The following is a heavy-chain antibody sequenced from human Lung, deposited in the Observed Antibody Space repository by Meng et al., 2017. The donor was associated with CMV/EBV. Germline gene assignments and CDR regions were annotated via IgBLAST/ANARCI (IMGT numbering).Heavy chain of an antibody. Sequence: SVXVSXXASGGTFSSYAISWVRQAPGQGLEWMGGIIPILGIANYAQKFQGRVTITADKSTSTAYMELSSLRSEDTAVYYCARGACSSTSCYRYYYYGMDVWGQGTTVXVSS. D-gene: IGHD2-2*01. CDR2: IIPILGIA. J-gene: IGHJ6*02. CDR3: ARGACSSTSCYRYYYYGMDV. CDR1: GGTFSSYA. V-gene: IGHV1-69*10.